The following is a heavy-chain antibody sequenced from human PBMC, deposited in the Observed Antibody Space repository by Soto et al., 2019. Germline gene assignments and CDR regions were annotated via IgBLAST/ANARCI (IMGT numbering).Heavy chain of an antibody. Sequence: ASVKVSCKASGYTFTSYAMHWVRQAPGQRLEWMGWINAGNGNTKYSQKFQGRVTITRDTSASTAYMELSSLRSEDTAVYYCARGDYYSPSFDYWGQGTQVTVSS. D-gene: IGHD2-21*01. J-gene: IGHJ4*02. CDR1: GYTFTSYA. V-gene: IGHV1-3*01. CDR2: INAGNGNT. CDR3: ARGDYYSPSFDY.